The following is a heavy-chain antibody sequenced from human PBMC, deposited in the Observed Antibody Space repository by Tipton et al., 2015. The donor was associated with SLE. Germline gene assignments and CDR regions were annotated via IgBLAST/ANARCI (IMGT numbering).Heavy chain of an antibody. CDR1: GFTFSSYE. J-gene: IGHJ4*02. Sequence: GSLRLSCAAPGFTFSSYEMNWVRRAPGKGLEWVSYISSSSSTIYYADSVKGRFTISRDNAKNSLYLQMNSLRAEDTAVYYCARDGPPDYWGQGTLVTVSS. CDR2: ISSSSSTI. V-gene: IGHV3-48*03. CDR3: ARDGPPDY.